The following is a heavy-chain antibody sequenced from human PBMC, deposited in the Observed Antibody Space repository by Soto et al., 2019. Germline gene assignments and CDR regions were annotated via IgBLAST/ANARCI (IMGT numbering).Heavy chain of an antibody. J-gene: IGHJ3*01. CDR1: GGSISNGGYS. Sequence: TSETLSLTCAVSGGSISNGGYSWSWLRQPPGKGLEWIGFVSHSGNTYYNPSLRSRVIISIDKSRNHFSLGLKSVTAADTAMHYCARTSYDILTGRLDAFDVWGQGTMVTVSS. D-gene: IGHD3-9*01. CDR2: VSHSGNT. V-gene: IGHV4-30-2*01. CDR3: ARTSYDILTGRLDAFDV.